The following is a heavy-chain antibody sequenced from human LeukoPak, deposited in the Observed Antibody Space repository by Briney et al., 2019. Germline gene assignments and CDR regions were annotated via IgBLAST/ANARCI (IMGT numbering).Heavy chain of an antibody. CDR3: ARGGGRSSITMVRGVIAPQYMDV. V-gene: IGHV3-11*04. Sequence: GGSLRLSCAASGFTFSDYNMRWIRQAPGKGLEWVSSISRSGSTKYYADSVKGRFTISRDNAKNSLFLQMNSLRAEDTAVYYCARGGGRSSITMVRGVIAPQYMDVWGKGTTVTISS. CDR2: ISRSGSTK. J-gene: IGHJ6*03. CDR1: GFTFSDYN. D-gene: IGHD3-10*01.